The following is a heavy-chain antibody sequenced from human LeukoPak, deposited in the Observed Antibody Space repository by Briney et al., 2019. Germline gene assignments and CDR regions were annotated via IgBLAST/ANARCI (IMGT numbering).Heavy chain of an antibody. J-gene: IGHJ5*02. CDR1: GGSISSGGYY. D-gene: IGHD3-22*01. CDR3: ARLYYYDSSGYRNWFDP. V-gene: IGHV4-31*03. CDR2: IYYSGST. Sequence: SGTLSLTCTVSGGSISSGGYYWSWIRQHPGKGLEWIGYIYYSGSTYYNPSLKSRVTISVDTSKNQFSLKLSSVTAADTAVYYCARLYYYDSSGYRNWFDPWGQGTLVAVSS.